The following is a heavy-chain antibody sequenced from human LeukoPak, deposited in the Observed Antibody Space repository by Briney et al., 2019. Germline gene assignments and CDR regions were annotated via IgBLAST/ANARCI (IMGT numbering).Heavy chain of an antibody. CDR2: INSDGSST. D-gene: IGHD7-27*01. Sequence: GGSLRLSCAASGLTFSSYWMHWVRQAPGKGLVWVSRINSDGSSTSYADSVKGRFTISRDNAKNTLYLQMNSLRAEDTAVYYCARGVPLGTTRGPLGYWGQGTLVTVSS. J-gene: IGHJ4*02. V-gene: IGHV3-74*01. CDR3: ARGVPLGTTRGPLGY. CDR1: GLTFSSYW.